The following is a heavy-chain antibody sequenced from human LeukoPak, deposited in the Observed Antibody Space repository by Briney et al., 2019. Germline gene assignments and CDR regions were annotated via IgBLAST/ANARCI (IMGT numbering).Heavy chain of an antibody. Sequence: SETLSLTCTVSGGSISSGGYYWSWIRQHPGKGLEWIGYIYYSGSTYYNPSLKSRATISVDTSKNQFSLKLSSVTAADTAVYYCARDTTHDYGGLDYWGQGTLVTVSS. J-gene: IGHJ4*02. V-gene: IGHV4-31*03. CDR3: ARDTTHDYGGLDY. D-gene: IGHD4-23*01. CDR2: IYYSGST. CDR1: GGSISSGGYY.